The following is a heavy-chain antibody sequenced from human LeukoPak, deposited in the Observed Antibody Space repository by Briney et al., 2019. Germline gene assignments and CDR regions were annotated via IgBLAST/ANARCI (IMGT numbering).Heavy chain of an antibody. D-gene: IGHD1-14*01. CDR2: ISAYNGNT. CDR1: GYTFTSYG. V-gene: IGHV1-18*04. J-gene: IGHJ4*02. CDR3: ALTIGRRENHWASADY. Sequence: ASVKVSCKASGYTFTSYGISWVRQAPGQGLEWMGWISAYNGNTNYAQKRQGRVTMTTDTSTSTAYMELRSLRSDDTAVYYCALTIGRRENHWASADYWGQGTLVPVSS.